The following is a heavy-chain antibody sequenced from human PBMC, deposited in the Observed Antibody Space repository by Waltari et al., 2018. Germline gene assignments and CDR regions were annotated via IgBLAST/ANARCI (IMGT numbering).Heavy chain of an antibody. CDR1: GFTVSHYH. D-gene: IGHD1-1*01. V-gene: IGHV3-11*04. CDR2: ISSSGSTI. CDR3: ARRNYPYYYYGMDV. Sequence: QVQLVESGGGLVKPGGSLRLSCAASGFTVSHYHRSWIRQAPGKGLEWVSYISSSGSTIYYADSVKGRFTISRDNAKNSLYLQMNSLRAEDTAVYYCARRNYPYYYYGMDVWGQGTTVTVSS. J-gene: IGHJ6*02.